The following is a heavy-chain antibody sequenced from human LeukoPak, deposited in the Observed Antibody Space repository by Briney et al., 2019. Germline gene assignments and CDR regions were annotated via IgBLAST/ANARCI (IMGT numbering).Heavy chain of an antibody. J-gene: IGHJ4*02. V-gene: IGHV3-7*05. CDR3: VRDRNSNFGY. Sequence: GGSLRLSCAASGFTFSSYWMSWVRQAPGKGLEWVANIRQDGSVKNYVDSVKGRFTVSRDNAENSLYLQMNSLRAEDTAVYYCVRDRNSNFGYWGQGTLVTVSS. CDR2: IRQDGSVK. CDR1: GFTFSSYW. D-gene: IGHD4-11*01.